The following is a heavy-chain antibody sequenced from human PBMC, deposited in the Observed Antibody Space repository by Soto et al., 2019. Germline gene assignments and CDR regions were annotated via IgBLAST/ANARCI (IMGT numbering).Heavy chain of an antibody. D-gene: IGHD5-18*01. CDR3: ARVDLPDTAMVLWSYYYYGMDV. Sequence: ASVNVSCKASGYTFTSYCISWVRQAPGQGLEWMGWISAYNGNTNYAQKLQGRVTMTTDTSTSTAYMELRSLRSDDTAVYYCARVDLPDTAMVLWSYYYYGMDVWGQGTTVTVSS. CDR2: ISAYNGNT. V-gene: IGHV1-18*01. CDR1: GYTFTSYC. J-gene: IGHJ6*02.